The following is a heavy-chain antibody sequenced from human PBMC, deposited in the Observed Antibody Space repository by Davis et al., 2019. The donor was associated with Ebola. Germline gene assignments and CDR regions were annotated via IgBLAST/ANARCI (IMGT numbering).Heavy chain of an antibody. D-gene: IGHD6-13*01. CDR2: ISSSSSYI. CDR3: ARGGAIAAAALSY. J-gene: IGHJ4*02. V-gene: IGHV3-21*01. CDR1: GFTFSSYS. Sequence: GGSLRLSCAASGFTFSSYSMNWVRQAPGKGLEWVSSISSSSSYIYYADSAKGRFTISRDNAKNSLYLQMNSLRAEDTAVYYCARGGAIAAAALSYWGQGTLVTVSS.